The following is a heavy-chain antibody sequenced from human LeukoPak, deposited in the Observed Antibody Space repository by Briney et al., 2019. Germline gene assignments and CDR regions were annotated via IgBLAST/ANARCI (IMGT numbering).Heavy chain of an antibody. D-gene: IGHD6-19*01. CDR1: GDSVSSNNGA. Sequence: SQTLSLTCAISGDSVSSNNGAWNWIRQSSSRGLEWLGRTYYRSKWYDDYAESMKGRITISPDTSKNQFSLHVYAVTPEDTAVYYCARDVGTSGWHTFDYWGQGTLVTVSS. CDR3: ARDVGTSGWHTFDY. V-gene: IGHV6-1*01. J-gene: IGHJ4*02. CDR2: TYYRSKWYD.